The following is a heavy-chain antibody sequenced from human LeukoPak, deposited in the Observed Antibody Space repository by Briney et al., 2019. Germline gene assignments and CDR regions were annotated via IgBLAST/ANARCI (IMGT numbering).Heavy chain of an antibody. V-gene: IGHV3-21*01. CDR2: ISCSSSYI. J-gene: IGHJ6*02. D-gene: IGHD2-2*01. CDR3: ARDQVDVVVPAAPGGMDV. CDR1: GFTFSSYS. Sequence: GGSLRLSCAASGFTFSSYSMNWVRQAPGKGLEWVSSISCSSSYIYYADSVKGRFTISRDNAKNSLYLQMNSLRAEDTAVYYCARDQVDVVVPAAPGGMDVWGQGTTVTVSS.